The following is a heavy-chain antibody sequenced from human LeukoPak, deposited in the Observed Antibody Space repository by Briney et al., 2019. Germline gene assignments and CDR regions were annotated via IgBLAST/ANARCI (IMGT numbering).Heavy chain of an antibody. D-gene: IGHD2-15*01. CDR2: ISSSSTI. V-gene: IGHV3-48*01. J-gene: IGHJ4*02. CDR3: AREWSRGY. Sequence: GGSLRLSCAASGFTFSSYSMNWVRQAPGKGLEWVSYISSSSTIYYADSVKGRFTISRDNAKNSLYLQMNSLRAEDTAVYYCAREWSRGYWGQGTLVTVSS. CDR1: GFTFSSYS.